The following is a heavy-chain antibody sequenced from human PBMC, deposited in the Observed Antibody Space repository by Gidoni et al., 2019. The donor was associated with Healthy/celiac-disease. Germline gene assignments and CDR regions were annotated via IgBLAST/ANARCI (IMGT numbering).Heavy chain of an antibody. CDR2: IIPIFGTE. D-gene: IGHD4-4*01. J-gene: IGHJ6*02. CDR1: GGTFSSYA. CDR3: ASNPYSNLDYYSYGMDV. V-gene: IGHV1-69*01. Sequence: QVQMVQSGSEVKKPGSSVKVSCKASGGTFSSYAISWVRQAPGQGLEWMGGIIPIFGTETYAQKFQGRVTITADESTSTAYMELSSLISEDTAVYYCASNPYSNLDYYSYGMDVWGQGTTVTVSS.